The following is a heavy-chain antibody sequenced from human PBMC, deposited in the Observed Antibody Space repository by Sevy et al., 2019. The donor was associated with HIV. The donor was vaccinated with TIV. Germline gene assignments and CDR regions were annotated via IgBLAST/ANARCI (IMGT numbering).Heavy chain of an antibody. CDR1: GFTFSDYY. V-gene: IGHV3-11*01. J-gene: IGHJ6*02. CDR2: ISSSGSTI. CDR3: ARGYYYGSEGLYYYYGMDV. D-gene: IGHD3-10*01. Sequence: GGSLRLSCAASGFTFSDYYMSWIRQAPGKGLEWVSYISSSGSTIYYADSVKGRFTISRDNAKNSLYLQMNSLRAEDTAGYYCARGYYYGSEGLYYYYGMDVWGQGTTVTVSS.